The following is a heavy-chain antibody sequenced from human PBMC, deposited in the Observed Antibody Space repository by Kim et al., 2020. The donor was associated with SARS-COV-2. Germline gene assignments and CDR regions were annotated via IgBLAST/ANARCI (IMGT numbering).Heavy chain of an antibody. CDR2: IIPIFGTA. J-gene: IGHJ6*02. CDR3: ARGGHSSSWYVGDDYYYYGMDV. Sequence: SVKVSCKASGGTFSSYAISWVRQAPGQGLEWMGGIIPIFGTANYAQKFQGRVTITADESTSTAYMELSSLRSEDTAVYYCARGGHSSSWYVGDDYYYYGMDVWGQGTTVTVSS. CDR1: GGTFSSYA. V-gene: IGHV1-69*13. D-gene: IGHD6-13*01.